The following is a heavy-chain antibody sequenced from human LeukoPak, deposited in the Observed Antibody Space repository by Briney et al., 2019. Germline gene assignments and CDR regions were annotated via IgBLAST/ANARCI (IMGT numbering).Heavy chain of an antibody. CDR3: ARARPFIGYCSGGSCLSWFDP. V-gene: IGHV1-46*01. J-gene: IGHJ5*02. CDR1: GYTFTSYY. D-gene: IGHD2-15*01. CDR2: INPSGGST. Sequence: ASVKVSCKASGYTFTSYYMHWVRQAPGQGLEWMGIINPSGGSTSYAQKFQGRVTMTRDTSTSTVYMELSSLRSEDTAVYYCARARPFIGYCSGGSCLSWFDPWGQGTLVTVSS.